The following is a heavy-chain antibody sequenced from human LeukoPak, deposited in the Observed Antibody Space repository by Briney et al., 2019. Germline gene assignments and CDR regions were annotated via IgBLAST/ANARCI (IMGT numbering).Heavy chain of an antibody. Sequence: SETLSLTCAVYGGSFSGYYWSWIRQPPGKGLEWIGEINHSGSTNYNPSLKSRVTISVDTSKNQFSLKLSSVTAADTAVYYCARVVIGYFDYWGQGTLVTVSS. J-gene: IGHJ4*02. CDR1: GGSFSGYY. CDR3: ARVVIGYFDY. V-gene: IGHV4-34*01. CDR2: INHSGST. D-gene: IGHD2-21*01.